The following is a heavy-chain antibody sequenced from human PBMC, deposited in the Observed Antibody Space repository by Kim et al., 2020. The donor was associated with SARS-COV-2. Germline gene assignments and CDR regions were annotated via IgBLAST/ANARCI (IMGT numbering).Heavy chain of an antibody. CDR2: RKQEGNQK. J-gene: IGHJ3*02. CDR3: ARDGDLYSSGKDAFDI. Sequence: GGSLRLSCAASGFTFSSYWMTWVRQAPGKGREGVANRKQEGNQKYYVDSVKGRFTISRDDAKNSLYLQRNSLRAEDTAVYYWARDGDLYSSGKDAFDIWGQGTMVTVSS. D-gene: IGHD6-19*01. V-gene: IGHV3-7*01. CDR1: GFTFSSYW.